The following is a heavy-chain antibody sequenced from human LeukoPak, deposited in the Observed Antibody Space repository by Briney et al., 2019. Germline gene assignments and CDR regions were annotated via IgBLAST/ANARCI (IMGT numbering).Heavy chain of an antibody. CDR1: GFTFSSYG. J-gene: IGHJ1*01. CDR3: AKVRDYYDSSGYGEYFQH. CDR2: ISDDGSNK. Sequence: GSLRLSCAASGFTFSSYGMHWVRQAPGKGLEWVAVISDDGSNKNYADSVKGRFTISRDNSKNMLYLQMNSLRAEDTAVYYCAKVRDYYDSSGYGEYFQHWGQGTLVTVSS. D-gene: IGHD3-22*01. V-gene: IGHV3-30*18.